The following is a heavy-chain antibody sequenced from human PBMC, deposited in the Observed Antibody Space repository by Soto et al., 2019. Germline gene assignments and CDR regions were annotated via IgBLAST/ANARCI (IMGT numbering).Heavy chain of an antibody. D-gene: IGHD2-15*01. CDR3: ATWLLREHAYDI. Sequence: TVGSLRLSCAALGLTITGKKYMSWVRQAPGRGLEWVSALYDVDGTYYADSVKGRCTISRDSSKTIVFLQMTNLGPDDTAVYYCATWLLREHAYDIWGLGTTVTVSS. J-gene: IGHJ3*02. V-gene: IGHV3-53*01. CDR1: GLTITGKKY. CDR2: LYDVDGT.